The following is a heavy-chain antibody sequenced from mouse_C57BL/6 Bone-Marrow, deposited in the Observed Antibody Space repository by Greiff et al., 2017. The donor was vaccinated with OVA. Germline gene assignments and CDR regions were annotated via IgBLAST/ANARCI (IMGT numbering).Heavy chain of an antibody. Sequence: EVQLVESGGGLVKPGGSLKLSCAASGFTFSSYAMSWVRQTPEKRLEWVATISDGGSYTYYPDNVKGRFTISRDNAKNNLYLQMSHLKSEDTAMYYCARGITTVVADAMDYWGQGTSVTVSS. D-gene: IGHD1-1*01. V-gene: IGHV5-4*01. CDR3: ARGITTVVADAMDY. CDR2: ISDGGSYT. CDR1: GFTFSSYA. J-gene: IGHJ4*01.